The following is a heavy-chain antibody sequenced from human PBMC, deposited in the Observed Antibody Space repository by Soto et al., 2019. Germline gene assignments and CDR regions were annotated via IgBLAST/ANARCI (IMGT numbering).Heavy chain of an antibody. J-gene: IGHJ4*02. CDR2: ISSSSSYI. Sequence: GGSLRLSCAASGFTFSSYSMNWVRQAPGKGLEWVSSISSSSSYIYYADSVKGRFTISRDNAKNSLYLQMNSLRAEDTAVYYCARPIKGYCSSTSCAKLWGQGTLVTVSS. D-gene: IGHD2-2*01. CDR3: ARPIKGYCSSTSCAKL. CDR1: GFTFSSYS. V-gene: IGHV3-21*01.